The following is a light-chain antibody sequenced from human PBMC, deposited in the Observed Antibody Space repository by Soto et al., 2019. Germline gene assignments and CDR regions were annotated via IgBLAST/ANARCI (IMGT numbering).Light chain of an antibody. J-gene: IGLJ1*01. CDR3: CSYAGSSTPYV. CDR2: EGS. Sequence: QSVLTQPASVSGSPGQSIIISCTGTSSDVGSYNLVSWYQQHPGKAPKLMIYEGSKRPSGVSNRFSGSKSGNTASLTISGLQAEDEADHYCCSYAGSSTPYVFGTGTKVTVL. V-gene: IGLV2-23*01. CDR1: SSDVGSYNL.